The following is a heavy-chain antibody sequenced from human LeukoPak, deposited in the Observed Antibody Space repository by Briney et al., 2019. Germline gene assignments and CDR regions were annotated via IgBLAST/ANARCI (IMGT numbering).Heavy chain of an antibody. J-gene: IGHJ4*02. V-gene: IGHV1-18*01. Sequence: ASLKVSCKASGYTFTSYGITWVRQAPGQGLEWMGWISAYNGNTNYAQKLQGRVTTTTDTSTGTAYMELRSLRSDDAAVYYCARATRIAAAGTIDYWGQGTLVTVSS. CDR2: ISAYNGNT. CDR3: ARATRIAAAGTIDY. CDR1: GYTFTSYG. D-gene: IGHD6-13*01.